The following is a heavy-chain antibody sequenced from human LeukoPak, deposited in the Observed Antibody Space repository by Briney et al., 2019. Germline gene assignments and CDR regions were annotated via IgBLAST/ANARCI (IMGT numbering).Heavy chain of an antibody. CDR2: IFYSGST. D-gene: IGHD3-16*01. Sequence: PSETLSLTCTVSGGSISTSNYYRGWIRQPPGKGLEWIGNIFYSGSTYYSPSLKSRVTISLDTSRNQFSLKLNSVTAADTAVYYCAKSNAYGLVDIWGQGTMVTVSS. CDR1: GGSISTSNYY. CDR3: AKSNAYGLVDI. V-gene: IGHV4-39*07. J-gene: IGHJ3*02.